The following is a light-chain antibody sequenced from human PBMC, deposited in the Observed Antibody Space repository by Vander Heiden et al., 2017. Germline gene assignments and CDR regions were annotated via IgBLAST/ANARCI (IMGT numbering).Light chain of an antibody. V-gene: IGLV1-40*01. CDR1: SSNIGAGYD. CDR3: QSYDSRLSGEV. J-gene: IGLJ2*01. Sequence: QSVLTQPPSVSGAPGQRVTISCTGSSSNIGAGYDVHWYQQLQGTETKRRSEGNSNRPSGVPDRFACSKAGTSAYPNLTGLQAEDEAYDDGQSYDSRLSGEVFGTGTKLTVL. CDR2: GNS.